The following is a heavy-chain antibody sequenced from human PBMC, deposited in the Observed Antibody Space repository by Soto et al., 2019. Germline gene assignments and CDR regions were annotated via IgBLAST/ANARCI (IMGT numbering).Heavy chain of an antibody. Sequence: SETLSLTCTASGGPISSSSYYWGWIRQPPGKGLEWIGTFYYGGSNYYNASLKSRVTISVDTSKNQFSLKLSSVTAADTAVYYCATHEYGDLTFCYWGQGTLVTVSS. D-gene: IGHD4-17*01. CDR1: GGPISSSSYY. V-gene: IGHV4-39*01. CDR3: ATHEYGDLTFCY. CDR2: FYYGGSN. J-gene: IGHJ4*02.